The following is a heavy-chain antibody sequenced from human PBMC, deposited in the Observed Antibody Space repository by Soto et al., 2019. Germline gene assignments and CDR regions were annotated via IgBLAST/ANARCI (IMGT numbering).Heavy chain of an antibody. J-gene: IGHJ5*02. CDR3: VKHAEYQLVSWFDP. V-gene: IGHV3-23*01. Sequence: EVQLLESGGGLVQPGGSPRLSCAASGYNFSTYAMSWVRQAPGKGLEWVSGISAGGGSPFIADSVKGRFIISRDNDKDTLYLQINSLTGEDTAIYYCVKHAEYQLVSWFDPWGQGTLVTVSS. CDR1: GYNFSTYA. CDR2: ISAGGGSP. D-gene: IGHD6-6*01.